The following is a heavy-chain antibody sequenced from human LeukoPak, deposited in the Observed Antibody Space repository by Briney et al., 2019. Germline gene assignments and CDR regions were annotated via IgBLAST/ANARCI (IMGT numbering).Heavy chain of an antibody. CDR3: ARHFIVVVPAAANWFVP. Sequence: SETLSLTCTVSGGSISSYYWSWIRQPPGKGPEWIGYIYYSGSTNYNPSLKSRVTISVDTSKNQFSLKLSSVTAADTAVYYCARHFIVVVPAAANWFVPWGQGTLVTVSS. V-gene: IGHV4-59*08. CDR2: IYYSGST. D-gene: IGHD2-2*01. J-gene: IGHJ5*02. CDR1: GGSISSYY.